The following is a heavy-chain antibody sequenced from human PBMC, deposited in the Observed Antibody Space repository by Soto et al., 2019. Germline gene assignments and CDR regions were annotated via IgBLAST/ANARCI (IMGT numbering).Heavy chain of an antibody. CDR2: IYYSGST. Sequence: SETLSLTCTFSGGSISSGGYYLSWIRQHPGKGLEWIGYIYYSGSTYYNPSLKSRVTISVDTSKNQFSLKLSSVTAADTAVYYCARFPGGYGDYDAFDYWGQGTLVTVSS. CDR1: GGSISSGGYY. D-gene: IGHD4-17*01. V-gene: IGHV4-31*03. J-gene: IGHJ4*02. CDR3: ARFPGGYGDYDAFDY.